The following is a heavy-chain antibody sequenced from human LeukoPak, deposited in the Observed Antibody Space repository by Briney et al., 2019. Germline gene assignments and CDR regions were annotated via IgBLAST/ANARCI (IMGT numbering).Heavy chain of an antibody. D-gene: IGHD2-15*01. CDR1: GFTFSSYA. J-gene: IGHJ4*02. CDR3: AKAPVTSCRGAFCYPFDY. Sequence: GGSLRLSCAASGFTFSSYAMSWVRQAPGKGLEWGSGISGSGGKTYYADSVKGRFTISRDNFKNTLYLQMNSLRAEDTAVYYCAKAPVTSCRGAFCYPFDYWGQGTLVTVSS. V-gene: IGHV3-23*01. CDR2: ISGSGGKT.